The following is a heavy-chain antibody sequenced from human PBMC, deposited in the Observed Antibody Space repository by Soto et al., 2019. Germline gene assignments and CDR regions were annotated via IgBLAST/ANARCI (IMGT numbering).Heavy chain of an antibody. V-gene: IGHV4-31*03. J-gene: IGHJ4*02. CDR2: IYYSGST. CDR3: ARVYYDFWSGYDY. Sequence: SETLSPTCTVSGGSISSGGYYWSWIRQHPGKGLEWIGYIYYSGSTYYNPSLKSRVTISVDTSKNQFSLKLSSVTAADTAVYYCARVYYDFWSGYDYWGQGTLVTVS. D-gene: IGHD3-3*01. CDR1: GGSISSGGYY.